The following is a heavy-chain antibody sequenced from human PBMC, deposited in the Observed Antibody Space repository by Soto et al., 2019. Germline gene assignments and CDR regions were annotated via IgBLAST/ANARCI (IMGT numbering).Heavy chain of an antibody. Sequence: GASVKVSCKASGYTFTGYYMHWVRQAPGQGLEWMGWINPNSGGTNYAQKFQGWVTMTRDTSISTAYMELSRLRSDDTAVYYCAREERKYYYDKRGAFDIWGQGTMVTVSS. V-gene: IGHV1-2*04. J-gene: IGHJ3*02. CDR3: AREERKYYYDKRGAFDI. CDR1: GYTFTGYY. CDR2: INPNSGGT. D-gene: IGHD3-22*01.